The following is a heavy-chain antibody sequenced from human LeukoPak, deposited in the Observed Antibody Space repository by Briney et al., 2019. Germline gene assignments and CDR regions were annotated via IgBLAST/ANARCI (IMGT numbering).Heavy chain of an antibody. V-gene: IGHV4-39*01. CDR1: DDSIFLSFYF. CDR2: IYYTGST. CDR3: ARLHYGGNYGYYYYYMDV. Sequence: PSETLSLTCSVSDDSIFLSFYFWGWIRQPPGKALEWLGSIYYTGSTYYNPSLKSRVTISVDTSKNQFSLKLSSVTAADTAVYYCARLHYGGNYGYYYYYMDVWGKGTTVTISS. D-gene: IGHD4-23*01. J-gene: IGHJ6*03.